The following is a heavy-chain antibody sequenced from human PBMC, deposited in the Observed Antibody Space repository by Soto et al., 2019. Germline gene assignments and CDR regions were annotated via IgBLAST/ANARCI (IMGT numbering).Heavy chain of an antibody. CDR1: GFTFSSKY. V-gene: IGHV3-66*01. J-gene: IGHJ4*02. D-gene: IGHD4-4*01. Sequence: EVQLVESGGGLVQTGGSLRLSCAVSGFTFSSKYMNWVRQTPGKGLEWVSVIYRDGSTYYAGSVKGRFTISRDNTKNTLYLQMNSRRAEDTAVYYCAKWEDDYSNYWGQGTLVTVSS. CDR2: IYRDGST. CDR3: AKWEDDYSNY.